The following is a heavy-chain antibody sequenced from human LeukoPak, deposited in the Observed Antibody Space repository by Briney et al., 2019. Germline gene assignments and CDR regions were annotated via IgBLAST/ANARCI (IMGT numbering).Heavy chain of an antibody. J-gene: IGHJ5*02. CDR2: IYYSGST. CDR1: GGSISSSNYY. V-gene: IGHV4-39*01. D-gene: IGHD2-15*01. CDR3: ARHGALCTGGSCTRFDP. Sequence: SQTLSLTCTVSGGSISSSNYYWGWIPQPPGTGLEWIGTIYYSGSTYSNSSLKSRVTISVDTSKNHFSLKVSSVTATDTAMYYCARHGALCTGGSCTRFDPWGQGTLVTVSS.